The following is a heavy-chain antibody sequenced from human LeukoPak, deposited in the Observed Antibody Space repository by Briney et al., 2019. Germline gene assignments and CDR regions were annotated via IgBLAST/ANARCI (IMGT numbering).Heavy chain of an antibody. Sequence: GGSLRLSCAASGITFSSYAMTWVRQAPGKGLEWVSAISGSGGNTYYADSVKGRFTISGDNSKNTLYLQMNSLRAEDTAVYYCAKHGSGRYFDYWGQGTLVTVSS. D-gene: IGHD6-19*01. J-gene: IGHJ4*02. CDR2: ISGSGGNT. CDR3: AKHGSGRYFDY. V-gene: IGHV3-23*01. CDR1: GITFSSYA.